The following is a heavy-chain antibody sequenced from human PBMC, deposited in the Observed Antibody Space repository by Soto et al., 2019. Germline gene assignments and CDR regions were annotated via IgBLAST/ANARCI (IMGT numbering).Heavy chain of an antibody. V-gene: IGHV3-30*18. CDR1: GFTFSSYG. Sequence: QVQLVESGGGVVQPGRSLRLSCAASGFTFSSYGMHWVRQAPGKGLEWVAVISYDGSNKYYADSVKGRFTISRDNSKNTLYLQMNSLRAEDTAVYYCAKDEFGPWGQGTLVTVSS. CDR2: ISYDGSNK. J-gene: IGHJ5*02. CDR3: AKDEFGP.